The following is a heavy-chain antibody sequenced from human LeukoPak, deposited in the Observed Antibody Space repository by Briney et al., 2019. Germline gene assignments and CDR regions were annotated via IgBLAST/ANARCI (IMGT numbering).Heavy chain of an antibody. CDR1: GYTFTSYD. V-gene: IGHV1-8*01. Sequence: GASVKVSCKASGYTFTSYDINWVRQATGQGLEWMGWMNPNSGNTGYAQKFQGRVTTTRNTSISTAYMELSSLRSEDTAVYYCARRIAARRVRAFDIWGQGTMVTVSS. J-gene: IGHJ3*02. CDR3: ARRIAARRVRAFDI. CDR2: MNPNSGNT. D-gene: IGHD6-6*01.